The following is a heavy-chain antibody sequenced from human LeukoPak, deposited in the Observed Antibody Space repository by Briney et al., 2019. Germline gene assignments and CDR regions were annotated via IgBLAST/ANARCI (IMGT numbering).Heavy chain of an antibody. J-gene: IGHJ4*02. Sequence: ASVKVSCKASGHTFTGYYMHWVRQAPGQGLEWMGWINPNSGGTNYARKFQGRVTMTRDTSISTAYMELSRLRSDDTAVYYCARCRVVSGSCPHGFDYWGQGTLVTVSS. CDR2: INPNSGGT. V-gene: IGHV1-2*02. D-gene: IGHD6-13*01. CDR3: ARCRVVSGSCPHGFDY. CDR1: GHTFTGYY.